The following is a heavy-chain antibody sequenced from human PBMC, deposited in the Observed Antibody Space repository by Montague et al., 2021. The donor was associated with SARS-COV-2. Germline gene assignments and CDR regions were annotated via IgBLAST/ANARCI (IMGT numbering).Heavy chain of an antibody. CDR1: GFSLSTSGMC. CDR3: ARMTTVVTRGYYYCYGMDV. V-gene: IGHV2-70*01. Sequence: PALVTPTQTLTLTCTFSGFSLSTSGMCVSWIRQPPGKALEWLALIDWDDDKYYSTPLKTRLTISKDTSKNQVVLTMTNMDPVDTATYYCARMTTVVTRGYYYCYGMDVWGQGTTVTVSS. D-gene: IGHD4-23*01. J-gene: IGHJ6*02. CDR2: IDWDDDK.